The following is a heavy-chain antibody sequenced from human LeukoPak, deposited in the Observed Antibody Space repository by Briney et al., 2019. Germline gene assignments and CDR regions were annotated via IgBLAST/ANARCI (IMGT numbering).Heavy chain of an antibody. D-gene: IGHD6-19*01. V-gene: IGHV4-38-2*01. J-gene: IGHJ3*02. CDR1: GHAISSAYY. CDR2: INHSGTT. Sequence: SGTLSLTCGITGHAISSAYYWGWIRQSPGEGLEFSGNINHSGTTSYNASLKSRVSISVHTSTNHFPLKVTSLTAADTAVYYCARTRSSWYRDGFDIWGQGTMVTVSS. CDR3: ARTRSSWYRDGFDI.